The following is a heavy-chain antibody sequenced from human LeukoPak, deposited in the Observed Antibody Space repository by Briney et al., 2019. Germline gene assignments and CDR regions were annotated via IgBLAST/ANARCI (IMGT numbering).Heavy chain of an antibody. J-gene: IGHJ3*02. CDR1: GGSISSYY. D-gene: IGHD5-12*01. V-gene: IGHV4-59*08. CDR2: IYYSGST. Sequence: PSETLSLTCTVSGGSISSYYWSWIRQPPGKGLEWIGYIYYSGSTNYNPSLKSRVTISVDTSKNQFSLKLSSVTAADTAVYYCAGHHIVATSDAFDIWGQGTMVTVSS. CDR3: AGHHIVATSDAFDI.